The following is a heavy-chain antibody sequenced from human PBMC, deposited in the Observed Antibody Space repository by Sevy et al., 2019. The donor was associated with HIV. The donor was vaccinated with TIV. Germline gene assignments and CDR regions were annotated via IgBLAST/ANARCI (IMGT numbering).Heavy chain of an antibody. V-gene: IGHV3-21*01. Sequence: GGSLRLSCAASGFTFSSYSMNWVRQAPGKGLEWVSSISSSSSYIYYADSVKGRFTISRDNAKNSLYLQMNSLRAEDTAVYYCARALRWGIQPQLPFDPWGQGTLVTVSS. J-gene: IGHJ5*02. CDR2: ISSSSSYI. D-gene: IGHD6-13*01. CDR1: GFTFSSYS. CDR3: ARALRWGIQPQLPFDP.